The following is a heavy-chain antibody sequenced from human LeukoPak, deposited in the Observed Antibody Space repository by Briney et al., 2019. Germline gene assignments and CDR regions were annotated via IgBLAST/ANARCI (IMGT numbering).Heavy chain of an antibody. J-gene: IGHJ4*02. CDR1: GFTFSSYA. Sequence: PGGSLRLSCAASGFTFSSYAMSWVRQAPGKGLEWVSAISGSGGSTYYADSVKGRFTISRDNSKNTLYLQMNSLRAEDTAVYYCARKSYGSGSYYPSDYWGQGTLVTVSS. V-gene: IGHV3-23*01. CDR2: ISGSGGST. CDR3: ARKSYGSGSYYPSDY. D-gene: IGHD3-10*01.